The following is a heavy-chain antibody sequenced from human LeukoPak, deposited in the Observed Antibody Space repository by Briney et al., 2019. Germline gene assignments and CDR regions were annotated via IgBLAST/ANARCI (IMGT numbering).Heavy chain of an antibody. J-gene: IGHJ3*02. CDR3: AGDPTTVTKGLEI. CDR1: GGSFSSHY. Sequence: SETLSLTCTVSGGSFSSHYWSWVRQPPGKGVEWIGYISYIGSTNYNPSLKSRVTISVDTSNNQFSLKLSSVTAADAAVYFCAGDPTTVTKGLEIWGQGTMVTVSS. V-gene: IGHV4-59*11. CDR2: ISYIGST. D-gene: IGHD4-17*01.